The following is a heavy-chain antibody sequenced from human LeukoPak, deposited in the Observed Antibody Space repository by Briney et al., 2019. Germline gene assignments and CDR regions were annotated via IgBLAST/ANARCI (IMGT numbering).Heavy chain of an antibody. D-gene: IGHD5-18*01. CDR2: INTNTGNP. CDR1: GFTFTSYA. CDR3: ARGGHVDTAIFNWFDP. Sequence: GGSLRLSCAASGFTFTSYAMHWVRQAPGQGLEWMGWINTNTGNPTYAQGFTGRFVFSLDTSVSTAYLQISSLKAEDTAVYYCARGGHVDTAIFNWFDPWGQGTLVTVSS. V-gene: IGHV7-4-1*02. J-gene: IGHJ5*02.